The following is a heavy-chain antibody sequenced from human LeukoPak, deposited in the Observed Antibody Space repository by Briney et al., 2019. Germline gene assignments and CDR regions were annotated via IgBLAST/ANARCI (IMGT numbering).Heavy chain of an antibody. CDR2: MNPNSGNT. Sequence: GASVTVSCKASGYTFTIYDINGVRQATGQGLERMGWMNPNSGNTGYAQKFQGRVTMTRNTSISTAYMELSSLRSEDTAVYYCARGRREIVYGGRGNYWGQGTLVTVSS. V-gene: IGHV1-8*01. D-gene: IGHD4-23*01. J-gene: IGHJ4*02. CDR1: GYTFTIYD. CDR3: ARGRREIVYGGRGNY.